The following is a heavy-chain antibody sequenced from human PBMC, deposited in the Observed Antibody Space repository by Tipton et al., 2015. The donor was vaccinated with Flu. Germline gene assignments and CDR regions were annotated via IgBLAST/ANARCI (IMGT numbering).Heavy chain of an antibody. D-gene: IGHD4-11*01. J-gene: IGHJ5*02. CDR2: VFHTGSS. Sequence: TLSLTCTVSGGSTSSGSYYWGWIRQPPGKGLEWIGNVFHTGSSYYNPSLKSRVTISVDTSKNQFSLNVISVTAADTAVYYCARRDYSNYVSDPKNWFDPWGQGTLVTVSS. CDR3: ARRDYSNYVSDPKNWFDP. CDR1: GGSTSSGSYY. V-gene: IGHV4-39*07.